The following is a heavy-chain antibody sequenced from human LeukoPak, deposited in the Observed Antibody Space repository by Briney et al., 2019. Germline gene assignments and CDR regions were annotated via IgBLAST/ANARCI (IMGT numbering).Heavy chain of an antibody. Sequence: GGSLTLSCAASGFTFSSYEMNWVRQAPGKGLEGVGYISSSGSTIYYADSVNCRFPISRDNAKNPLYLQMNSLRAEDTAVYYCAELGITMIGGVWGKGTTVTTSS. CDR3: AELGITMIGGV. CDR2: ISSSGSTI. V-gene: IGHV3-48*03. CDR1: GFTFSSYE. J-gene: IGHJ6*04. D-gene: IGHD3-10*02.